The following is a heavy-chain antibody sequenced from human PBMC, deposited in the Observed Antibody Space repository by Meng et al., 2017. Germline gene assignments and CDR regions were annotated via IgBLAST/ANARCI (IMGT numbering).Heavy chain of an antibody. CDR2: INWNGGST. Sequence: GESLKISCAASGFTFDDYGMSRVRQAPGKGLEWVSGINWNGGSTGYADSVKGRFTISRDNAKNSLYLQMNSLRAEDTALYYRARDREVAVADRGLATPLEVEYFDYWGQGTLVTVSS. V-gene: IGHV3-20*04. J-gene: IGHJ4*02. CDR3: ARDREVAVADRGLATPLEVEYFDY. CDR1: GFTFDDYG. D-gene: IGHD6-19*01.